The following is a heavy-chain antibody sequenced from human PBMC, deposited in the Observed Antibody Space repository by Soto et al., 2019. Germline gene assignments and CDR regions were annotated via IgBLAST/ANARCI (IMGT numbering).Heavy chain of an antibody. CDR2: MNPNSGNT. J-gene: IGHJ5*01. CDR3: ARGQAAAGTNWFDS. D-gene: IGHD6-13*01. CDR1: GYTFISYD. Sequence: QVQLVQSGAEVKKPWASVKVSCKASGYTFISYDINWVRQATGQGLEWMGWMNPNSGNTGYAQKCQGRVTMTRSTSISIAYMALSSLGSEDTAVYYCARGQAAAGTNWFDSWCQGTLVTVSS. V-gene: IGHV1-8*01.